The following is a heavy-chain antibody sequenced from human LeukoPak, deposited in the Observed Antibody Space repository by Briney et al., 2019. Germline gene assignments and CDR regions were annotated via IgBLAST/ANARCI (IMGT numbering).Heavy chain of an antibody. CDR2: IYSGGTI. Sequence: GGSLRLSCAASGFTVSSNYMSWVRQAPGKGLEWVSIIYSGGTIYYADSVKGRFTISRDNSKNTLYLQMNSLRAEDTAVYYCSRGTYPYSSDTWGQGALVTVSS. CDR1: GFTVSSNY. V-gene: IGHV3-53*01. J-gene: IGHJ5*02. D-gene: IGHD3-10*01. CDR3: SRGTYPYSSDT.